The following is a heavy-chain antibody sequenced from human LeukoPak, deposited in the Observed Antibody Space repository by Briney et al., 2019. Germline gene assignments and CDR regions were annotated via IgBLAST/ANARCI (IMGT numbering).Heavy chain of an antibody. J-gene: IGHJ4*02. D-gene: IGHD3-3*01. V-gene: IGHV1-2*02. CDR3: ARGREVVLRFLEWLLDY. CDR1: GYTFTGYY. Sequence: ASVKASCKASGYTFTGYYMHWVRQAPGQGLEWMGWINPNGGGTNYAQKFQGRVTMTRDTSISTAYMELSRLRSDDTAVYYCARGREVVLRFLEWLLDYWGQGALVTVSS. CDR2: INPNGGGT.